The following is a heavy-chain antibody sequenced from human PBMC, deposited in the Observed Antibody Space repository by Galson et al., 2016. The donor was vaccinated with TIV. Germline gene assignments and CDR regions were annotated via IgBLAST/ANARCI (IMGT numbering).Heavy chain of an antibody. CDR1: GFTSGPYW. CDR3: ARGSGWTSDY. J-gene: IGHJ4*02. CDR2: IKEDGSDI. Sequence: SLRLSCAASGFTSGPYWMNWVRQAPGKGLEWVAIIKEDGSDIDYVDSVKGRFTISRDDASTSVYLQMHSLRAEDTAVYYCARGSGWTSDYWGQGTLVTVSS. V-gene: IGHV3-7*04. D-gene: IGHD6-19*01.